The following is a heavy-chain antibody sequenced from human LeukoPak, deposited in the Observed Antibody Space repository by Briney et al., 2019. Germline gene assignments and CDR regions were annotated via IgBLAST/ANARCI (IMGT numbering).Heavy chain of an antibody. CDR2: ISAYNGNT. D-gene: IGHD3-10*01. J-gene: IGHJ4*02. V-gene: IGHV1-18*01. CDR3: ARVGSLTMVRGVIYFDY. Sequence: ASVKVSCKASGYTFTSYGISWVRQAPGQGLEWMGWISAYNGNTNYAQKLQGRVTMTTDTSTSTAYMELRSLRSDDTAVYYCARVGSLTMVRGVIYFDYWGQGTLVTVSS. CDR1: GYTFTSYG.